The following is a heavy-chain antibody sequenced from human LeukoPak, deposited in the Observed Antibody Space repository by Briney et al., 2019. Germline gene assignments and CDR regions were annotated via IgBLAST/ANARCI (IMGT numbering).Heavy chain of an antibody. J-gene: IGHJ4*02. CDR1: GFTVSSNY. Sequence: GGSLRLSCAASGFTVSSNYMSWVRQAPGKGLEWVSVIYSGGSTYYADSVKGRFTISRDNSKNTLYLQMNSLRAEDTAVYYCARDNFRGDYVIDYWGQGTLVTVSS. V-gene: IGHV3-66*01. CDR3: ARDNFRGDYVIDY. CDR2: IYSGGST. D-gene: IGHD4-17*01.